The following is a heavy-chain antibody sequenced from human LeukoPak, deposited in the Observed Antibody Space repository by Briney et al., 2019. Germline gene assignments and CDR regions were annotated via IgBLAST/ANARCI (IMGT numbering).Heavy chain of an antibody. J-gene: IGHJ4*02. CDR1: GGTFSSYA. Sequence: SVKVSCKASGGTFSSYAISWVRQAPGQGLEWMGRIIPILGIANYAQKFQGRVTITADKSTSTAYMELSSLRSEDTAVYYCARGAGYCSSTSCYVRYWGQGTLVTVSS. CDR3: ARGAGYCSSTSCYVRY. V-gene: IGHV1-69*04. CDR2: IIPILGIA. D-gene: IGHD2-2*01.